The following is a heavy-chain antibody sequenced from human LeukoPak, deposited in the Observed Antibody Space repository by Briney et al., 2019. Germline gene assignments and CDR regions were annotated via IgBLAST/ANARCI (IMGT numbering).Heavy chain of an antibody. D-gene: IGHD1-26*01. CDR1: GFTVSSNY. Sequence: PGGSLRLSCAASGFTVSSNYMSWVRQAPGKGLEWVSVIYSGGSTYYADSVKGRFTISRDNSKNTLYLQMNSLRAEDTAVYYYAREGWDKAFDIWGQGTMVTVSS. J-gene: IGHJ3*02. CDR2: IYSGGST. CDR3: AREGWDKAFDI. V-gene: IGHV3-66*02.